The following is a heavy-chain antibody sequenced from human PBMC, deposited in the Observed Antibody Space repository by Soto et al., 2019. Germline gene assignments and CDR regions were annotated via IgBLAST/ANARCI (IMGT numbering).Heavy chain of an antibody. D-gene: IGHD6-6*01. CDR3: AKDRIEYSSSYYFDY. CDR2: ISYDGSNK. J-gene: IGHJ4*02. CDR1: GFTFSSYG. Sequence: GGSLRLSCAASGFTFSSYGMHWVRQAPGKGLEWVAVISYDGSNKYYADSVKGRFTISRDNSKNTLYLQMNSLRAEDTAVYYCAKDRIEYSSSYYFDYWGQGTLVTVSS. V-gene: IGHV3-30*18.